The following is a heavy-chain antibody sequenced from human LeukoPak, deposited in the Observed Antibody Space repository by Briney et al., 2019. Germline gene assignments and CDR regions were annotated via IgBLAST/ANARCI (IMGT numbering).Heavy chain of an antibody. Sequence: GGSLRLSCAASGFTFTTYTMHWVRQAPGKGLEWVAVISYDGSNKYYADSVKGRFTISRDNSKNTLYLQMNSLRTEDTAVYYCARDLRVGENNWFDPWGLGTLVTVSS. V-gene: IGHV3-30*01. CDR2: ISYDGSNK. CDR1: GFTFTTYT. D-gene: IGHD2-15*01. CDR3: ARDLRVGENNWFDP. J-gene: IGHJ5*02.